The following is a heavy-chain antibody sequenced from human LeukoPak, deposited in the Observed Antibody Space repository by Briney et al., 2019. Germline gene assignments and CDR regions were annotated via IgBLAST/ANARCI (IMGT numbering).Heavy chain of an antibody. CDR2: IYYSGST. CDR3: ARVHGDYEGPRYYYYYMDV. CDR1: GGSISSSGSY. V-gene: IGHV4-39*07. D-gene: IGHD4-17*01. Sequence: SETLSLTCTVSGGSISSSGSYWGWLRQPPGRGLEWIVTIYYSGSTNYNPSLRSRVTMSVDTSKNQFSLKLSSVTAADTAVYYCARVHGDYEGPRYYYYYMDVWGKGTTVTISS. J-gene: IGHJ6*03.